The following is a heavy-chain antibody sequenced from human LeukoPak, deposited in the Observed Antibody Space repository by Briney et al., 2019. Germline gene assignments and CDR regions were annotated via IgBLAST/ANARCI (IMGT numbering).Heavy chain of an antibody. CDR1: GFTFDDYA. Sequence: AGGSLRLSCAASGFTFDDYAMRWVRQAPGKGLEWVSGISWNSGSIGYADSVKGRFTISRDNAKNSLYLQMNSLRAEDTALYYCAKDISTTVTTGPFDYWGQGTLVTVSS. V-gene: IGHV3-9*01. J-gene: IGHJ4*02. CDR3: AKDISTTVTTGPFDY. CDR2: ISWNSGSI. D-gene: IGHD4-17*01.